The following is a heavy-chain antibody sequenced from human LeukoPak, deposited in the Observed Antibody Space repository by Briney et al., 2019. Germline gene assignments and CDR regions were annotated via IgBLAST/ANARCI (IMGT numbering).Heavy chain of an antibody. CDR3: ARDPRGATLDY. J-gene: IGHJ4*02. CDR1: GFTFNSYA. D-gene: IGHD1-26*01. Sequence: GGSLRLSCAASGFTFNSYAMSWVRQAPGKGLVWVSRIISDGGSTSYADSVKGRFTISRDNAKNTLYLQMNSLRAEDTAVYYCARDPRGATLDYWGQGTLVTVSS. CDR2: IISDGGST. V-gene: IGHV3-74*01.